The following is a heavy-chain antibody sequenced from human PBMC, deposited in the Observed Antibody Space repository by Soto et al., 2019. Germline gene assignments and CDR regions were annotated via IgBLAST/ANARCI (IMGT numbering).Heavy chain of an antibody. Sequence: SETLSLTCTVSGGSVSSSGNYWGWIRQPPGKGLEWIGSIYYSGSTYYNPSLKSRVTASVDRSKNQFSLKLSSVTAADTAVYYCASLFDYGDSYFDYWGQGTLVTVSS. J-gene: IGHJ4*02. V-gene: IGHV4-39*07. CDR2: IYYSGST. D-gene: IGHD4-17*01. CDR3: ASLFDYGDSYFDY. CDR1: GGSVSSSGNY.